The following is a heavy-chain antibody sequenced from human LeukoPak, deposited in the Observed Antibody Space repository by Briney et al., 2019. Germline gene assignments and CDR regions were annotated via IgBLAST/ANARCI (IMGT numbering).Heavy chain of an antibody. Sequence: GGSLRLSCVASGFTFSNYAMSWVRQAPGKGLEWVSAITGSGTNRYYADSLKGRLTTSRDNSKNTVFLQMNSLRHEDTAIYYCVIWGDYDVLTGYYVPDYWGQGTLVTVAS. D-gene: IGHD3-9*01. V-gene: IGHV3-23*01. CDR1: GFTFSNYA. CDR2: ITGSGTNR. CDR3: VIWGDYDVLTGYYVPDY. J-gene: IGHJ4*02.